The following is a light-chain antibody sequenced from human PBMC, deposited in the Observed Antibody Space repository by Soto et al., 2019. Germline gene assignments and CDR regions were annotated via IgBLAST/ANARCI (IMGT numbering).Light chain of an antibody. Sequence: ETVLTQSPATLSLSPGERATLSCRASQNVYNSLAWYQQKPGQAPRLLIYDASNRATGVPGRFSGSGSGTAFTLTISSLEPEDFAIYYCQQRSNWPPVTFGPGTKVDI. CDR3: QQRSNWPPVT. CDR2: DAS. V-gene: IGKV3-11*01. J-gene: IGKJ3*01. CDR1: QNVYNS.